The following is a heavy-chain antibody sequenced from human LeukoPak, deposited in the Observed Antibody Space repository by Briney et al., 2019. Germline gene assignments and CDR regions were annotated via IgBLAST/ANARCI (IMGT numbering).Heavy chain of an antibody. CDR1: GFTFSSYS. J-gene: IGHJ4*02. CDR3: AKSTGYSYGYFDY. Sequence: GGSLRLSCAASGFTFSSYSMNWVRQAPGKGLEWVSSISSSGRSRYYADSVKGRFTVSRDYASLYLQMNSLRAEDTAVYYCAKSTGYSYGYFDYWGQGTLVTVSS. V-gene: IGHV3-21*01. D-gene: IGHD5-18*01. CDR2: ISSSGRSR.